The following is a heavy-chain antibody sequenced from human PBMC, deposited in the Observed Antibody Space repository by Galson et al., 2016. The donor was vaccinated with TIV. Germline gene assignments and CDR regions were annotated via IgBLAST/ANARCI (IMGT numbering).Heavy chain of an antibody. CDR3: AKSGTNLIDY. D-gene: IGHD1-14*01. Sequence: SLRLSCAASGFTFGVYVMTWVRQAPGKGLEWMSNISGSGGSVSYADSAKGRFTISGDNSKNTLYLQMNGLRADDTAVYYCAKSGTNLIDYWGQGTLVSVFS. J-gene: IGHJ4*02. V-gene: IGHV3-23*01. CDR2: ISGSGGSV. CDR1: GFTFGVYV.